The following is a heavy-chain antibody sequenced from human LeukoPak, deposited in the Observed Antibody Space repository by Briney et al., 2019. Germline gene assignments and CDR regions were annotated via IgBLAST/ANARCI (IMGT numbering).Heavy chain of an antibody. CDR1: EFTFSNYV. CDR2: ITARGDGT. J-gene: IGHJ4*02. CDR3: AKSCNSGNCYYNY. Sequence: GGSLRLSCVASEFTFSNYVMSWVRQAPGKGLEWVSAITARGDGTNYADSVRGRFTISRDNSKNTLYLHLSSLRVEDTAVYYCAKSCNSGNCYYNYWGQGTLVTVSS. D-gene: IGHD2/OR15-2a*01. V-gene: IGHV3-23*01.